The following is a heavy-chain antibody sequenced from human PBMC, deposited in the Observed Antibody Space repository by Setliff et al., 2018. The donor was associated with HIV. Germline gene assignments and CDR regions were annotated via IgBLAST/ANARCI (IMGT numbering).Heavy chain of an antibody. J-gene: IGHJ6*02. D-gene: IGHD1-1*01. Sequence: GSLRLSCAASGFTFSDYYMSWIRQAPGKGLEWVSYISSSGSTIYYADSVKGRFTISRDNAKNSLYLQMNSLRAEDTGLYHCVRGDWNNGLDVWGQGTTVTVSS. CDR1: GFTFSDYY. CDR3: VRGDWNNGLDV. V-gene: IGHV3-11*01. CDR2: ISSSGSTI.